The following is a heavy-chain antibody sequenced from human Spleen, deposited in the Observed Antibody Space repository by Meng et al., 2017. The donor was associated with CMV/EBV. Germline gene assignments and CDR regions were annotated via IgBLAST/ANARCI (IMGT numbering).Heavy chain of an antibody. V-gene: IGHV3-30*02. D-gene: IGHD3-3*01. Sequence: GESLKISCAASGFTFSSYGMHWVRQAPGKGLEWVTFIRYDGSNNYYADSVKGRFTISRDKSKNTLFLQMNSLRAEDTAVYYCARVEGRYDFRSSSYVYYFDYWGQGTLVTVSS. CDR2: IRYDGSNN. CDR1: GFTFSSYG. CDR3: ARVEGRYDFRSSSYVYYFDY. J-gene: IGHJ4*02.